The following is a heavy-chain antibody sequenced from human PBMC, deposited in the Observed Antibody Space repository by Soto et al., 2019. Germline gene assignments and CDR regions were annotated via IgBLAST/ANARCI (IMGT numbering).Heavy chain of an antibody. Sequence: GGSLRLSCAASGFTFSNAWMTWFRQAPGKGLEWVGRIKSKTDGGTTDYAAPVKGRFTISRDDSKNTIYLQMNSLKTEDTAVYYCSIGYYDCGGTYHGDDAFDIWGQGTMVTVSS. J-gene: IGHJ3*02. CDR2: IKSKTDGGTT. V-gene: IGHV3-15*01. CDR3: SIGYYDCGGTYHGDDAFDI. D-gene: IGHD3-22*01. CDR1: GFTFSNAW.